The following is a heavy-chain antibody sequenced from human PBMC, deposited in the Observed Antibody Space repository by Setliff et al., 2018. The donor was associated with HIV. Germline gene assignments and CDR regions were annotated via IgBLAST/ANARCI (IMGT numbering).Heavy chain of an antibody. Sequence: LSLTCTVSGYSISSGYYWGWIRQPPGKGLEWIGSIYHSGSTYYNPSLKSRVTISVNTSKNQFSLKLSSVTAADTAVYYCARTVVPAAYDYWGQGTLVTVSS. CDR3: ARTVVPAAYDY. V-gene: IGHV4-38-2*02. J-gene: IGHJ4*02. D-gene: IGHD2-2*01. CDR1: GYSISSGYY. CDR2: IYHSGST.